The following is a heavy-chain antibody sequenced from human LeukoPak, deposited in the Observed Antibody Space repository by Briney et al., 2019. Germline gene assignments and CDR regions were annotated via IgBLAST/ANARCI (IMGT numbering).Heavy chain of an antibody. D-gene: IGHD5-18*01. CDR1: GFAFDDYT. CDR2: ISWDGGST. J-gene: IGHJ4*02. Sequence: PGGSLRLSCAASGFAFDDYTMHWVRQAPGKGLEWVSLISWDGGSTYYADSVKGRFTISRDNSKNSLYLQMNSLRAEDTALYYCAKGRGYNYGYIFGYFDYWGQGTLVTVSS. V-gene: IGHV3-43*01. CDR3: AKGRGYNYGYIFGYFDY.